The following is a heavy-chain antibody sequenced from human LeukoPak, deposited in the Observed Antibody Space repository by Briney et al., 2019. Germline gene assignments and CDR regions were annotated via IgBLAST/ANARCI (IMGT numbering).Heavy chain of an antibody. D-gene: IGHD5-18*01. Sequence: ASVKVSCKASGYTLTGYYLHWVRQAPGQGLEWMGRIDPPTGGTNYAQKFQGRVTMTRDTSINTAYMELSRLRSDDTAVYYCARGYSYGYDYWGQGTLVTVSS. CDR3: ARGYSYGYDY. CDR2: IDPPTGGT. V-gene: IGHV1-2*06. CDR1: GYTLTGYY. J-gene: IGHJ4*02.